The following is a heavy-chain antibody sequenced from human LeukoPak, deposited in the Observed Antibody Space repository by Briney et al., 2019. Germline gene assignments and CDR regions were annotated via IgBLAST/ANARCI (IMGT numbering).Heavy chain of an antibody. CDR3: AKFRGHYCDYEYYFDY. CDR2: ISGTSTYI. V-gene: IGHV3-21*01. Sequence: PGGSLRLSCAASGFNFIRYTMTWVRQAPGKGLEWVSSISGTSTYIFYADSVKGRFTISRDNAGNSLYLQMNSLRAEDTAVYYCAKFRGHYCDYEYYFDYWGQGTLVTVSS. D-gene: IGHD4-17*01. CDR1: GFNFIRYT. J-gene: IGHJ4*02.